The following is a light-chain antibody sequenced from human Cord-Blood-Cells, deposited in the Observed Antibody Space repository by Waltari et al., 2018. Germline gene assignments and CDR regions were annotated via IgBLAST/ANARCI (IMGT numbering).Light chain of an antibody. J-gene: IGLJ2*01. V-gene: IGLV2-14*01. CDR3: SSYTSSSVL. CDR2: DVS. Sequence: QSALTQPASVSGSPGQPITISCTGTSSDVRGHNYVSWYQQHPDKAPKLMIYDVSTRPSGVSNRFAGPKSGNTASLTISGLQAEDEADYYCSSYTSSSVLFGGGTKLPVL. CDR1: SSDVRGHNY.